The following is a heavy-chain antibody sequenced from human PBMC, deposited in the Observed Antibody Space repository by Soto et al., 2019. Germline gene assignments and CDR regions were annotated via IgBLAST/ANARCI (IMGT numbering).Heavy chain of an antibody. CDR3: AKLTAA. Sequence: GSVTLSCAPSGFTFSAYLMSWVRQAPGKRVEWVSSIISSGGGIYYADSVKGRFTVSRDNSNNTVYLQMNSLRHEDTAVYSCAKLTAAWGRGTLVTVSS. J-gene: IGHJ4*02. D-gene: IGHD6-13*01. CDR2: IISSGGGI. CDR1: GFTFSAYL. V-gene: IGHV3-23*01.